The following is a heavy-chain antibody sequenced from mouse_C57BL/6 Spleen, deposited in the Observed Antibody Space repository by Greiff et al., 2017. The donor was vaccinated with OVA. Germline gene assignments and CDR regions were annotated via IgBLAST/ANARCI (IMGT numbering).Heavy chain of an antibody. CDR3: ARRIDYGSSYWYFDV. J-gene: IGHJ1*03. CDR2: IDPSDSYT. V-gene: IGHV1-69*01. CDR1: GYTFTSYW. D-gene: IGHD1-1*01. Sequence: QVQLQQSGAELVMPGASVKLSCKASGYTFTSYWMHWVKQRPGQGLEWIGEIDPSDSYTNYNQKFQGKSTMTVDKSSSTAYMQLSSLTSEDSALYYCARRIDYGSSYWYFDVWGTGTTVTVAS.